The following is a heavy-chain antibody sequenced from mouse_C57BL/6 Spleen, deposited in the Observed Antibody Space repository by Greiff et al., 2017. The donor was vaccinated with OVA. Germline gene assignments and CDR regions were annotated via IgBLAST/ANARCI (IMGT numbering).Heavy chain of an antibody. CDR1: GHAFSSYW. CDR3: ARSRGYGAMDY. V-gene: IGHV1-80*01. Sequence: QVQLQQSGAELVKPGASVKISCKASGHAFSSYWMNWVKQRPGKGLEWIGQIYPGDGDTNYNGKFKGKATLTADKSSSTAYMQLSSLTSEDSAVYFCARSRGYGAMDYWGQGTSVTVSS. CDR2: IYPGDGDT. D-gene: IGHD1-1*02. J-gene: IGHJ4*01.